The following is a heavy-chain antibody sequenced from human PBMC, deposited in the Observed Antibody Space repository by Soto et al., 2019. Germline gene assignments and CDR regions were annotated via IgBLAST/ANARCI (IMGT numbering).Heavy chain of an antibody. CDR1: GFTFSSYA. V-gene: IGHV3-30-3*01. CDR3: AISPLYYDFWRGYEPDY. D-gene: IGHD3-3*01. CDR2: ISYDGSNK. J-gene: IGHJ4*02. Sequence: QVQLVESGGGVVQPGRSLRLSCAASGFTFSSYAMHWVRQAPGKGLEWVAVISYDGSNKYYADSVKGRFTISRDNSKNTLYLQMNSMRAEDTAVYYCAISPLYYDFWRGYEPDYWGQGTLVTVSS.